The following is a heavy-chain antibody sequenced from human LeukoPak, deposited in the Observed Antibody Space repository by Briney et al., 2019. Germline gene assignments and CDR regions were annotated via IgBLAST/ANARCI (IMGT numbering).Heavy chain of an antibody. V-gene: IGHV1-18*01. CDR2: ISAHNGNT. J-gene: IGHJ4*02. CDR1: GYSFTSYG. D-gene: IGHD3-10*01. Sequence: ASLKVSCKASGYSFTSYGISWVRQAPGQGLEWMGWISAHNGNTKYAQEVQGRVTMTTDTSTSTAYMEMRSLRSDDTAVYYCARDLGNYFHFWGQGALVTVSS. CDR3: ARDLGNYFHF.